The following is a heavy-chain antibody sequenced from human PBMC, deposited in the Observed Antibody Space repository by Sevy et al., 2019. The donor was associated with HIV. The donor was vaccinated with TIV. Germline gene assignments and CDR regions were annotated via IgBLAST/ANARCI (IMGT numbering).Heavy chain of an antibody. D-gene: IGHD1-26*01. CDR3: ARVPSGSYWSWFDP. Sequence: ASVKVSCKASGYTFTSYGISWVRQAPGQGLEWMGWISCYNGNTNYAQKFQGRVTMTTDTSTSTAYMELRSLRSDDTAVFYCARVPSGSYWSWFDPWGQGILVTVSS. CDR1: GYTFTSYG. CDR2: ISCYNGNT. J-gene: IGHJ5*02. V-gene: IGHV1-18*01.